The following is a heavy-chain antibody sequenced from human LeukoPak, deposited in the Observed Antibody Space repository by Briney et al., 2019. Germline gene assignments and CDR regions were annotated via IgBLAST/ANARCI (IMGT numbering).Heavy chain of an antibody. Sequence: GGSLRLSCAASGFSVGSNYMDWVRQAPGKGLEWVSILYSGDSTYYADSVKGRFIVSRDNSKNTLFLQMNALRVEDTAVYYCARVGDHYHWYLDVWGRGTLVTVSS. V-gene: IGHV3-53*01. CDR3: ARVGDHYHWYLDV. J-gene: IGHJ2*01. CDR1: GFSVGSNY. D-gene: IGHD3-10*01. CDR2: LYSGDST.